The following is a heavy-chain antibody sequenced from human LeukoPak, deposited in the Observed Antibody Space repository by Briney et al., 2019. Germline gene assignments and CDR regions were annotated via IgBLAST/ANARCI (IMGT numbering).Heavy chain of an antibody. CDR2: ISYDGSNK. Sequence: GGSLRLSCAASGFTFSSYGMHWVRQAPGKGLEWVAVISYDGSNKYYADSVRGRFTISRDNSKNTLYLQMNSLRAEDTAVYYCAKDHSSTGFDYWGQGTLVTVSS. CDR3: AKDHSSTGFDY. D-gene: IGHD2-2*01. CDR1: GFTFSSYG. V-gene: IGHV3-30*18. J-gene: IGHJ4*02.